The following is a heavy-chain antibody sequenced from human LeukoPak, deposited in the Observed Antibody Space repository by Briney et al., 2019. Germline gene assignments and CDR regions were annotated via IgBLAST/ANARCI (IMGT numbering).Heavy chain of an antibody. CDR1: GYTFTSYW. D-gene: IGHD6-13*01. V-gene: IGHV5-51*01. CDR2: ISPGDSHT. J-gene: IGHJ6*02. CDR3: ARVEIAAAGTDYYYYGVDV. Sequence: GESLKISCKGSGYTFTSYWIGWVRQMAGKGLEWMGIISPGDSHTRYSPSFQGQVTISADKSISIAYLQWSSLKASDTAVYYCARVEIAAAGTDYYYYGVDVWGQGTTVTVSS.